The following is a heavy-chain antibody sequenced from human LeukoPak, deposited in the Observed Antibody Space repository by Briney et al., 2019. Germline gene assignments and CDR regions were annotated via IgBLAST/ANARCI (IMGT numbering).Heavy chain of an antibody. CDR1: GGSLSSYY. V-gene: IGHV4-59*01. CDR3: ARVDPDSSSTLELCDC. D-gene: IGHD6-6*01. J-gene: IGHJ4*02. Sequence: PSETLSLTCTVSGGSLSSYYWTWLRQPPGKGLEWIGHIYYSGSTTYNPSLQSRVTISVDTSKNQFSLKLSSVTAADTAVYYCARVDPDSSSTLELCDCWGQGTLVTVSS. CDR2: IYYSGST.